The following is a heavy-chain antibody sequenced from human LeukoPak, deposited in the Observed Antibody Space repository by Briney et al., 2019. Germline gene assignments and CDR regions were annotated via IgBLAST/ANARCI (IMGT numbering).Heavy chain of an antibody. D-gene: IGHD3-9*01. J-gene: IGHJ3*02. CDR1: GFTLSSNY. CDR2: IYSGGST. CDR3: AREDWSTPYAFDI. Sequence: GGSLRLSCAASGFTLSSNYMSWVRHAPGKGLEGGSAIYSGGSTYYADSLKGRFTISRDNSKNRLYLKMDSLRAGDTAVYYCAREDWSTPYAFDIWGQGTMVTVSS. V-gene: IGHV3-53*01.